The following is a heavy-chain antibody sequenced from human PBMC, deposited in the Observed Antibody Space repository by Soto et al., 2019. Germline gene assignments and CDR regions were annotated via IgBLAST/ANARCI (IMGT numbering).Heavy chain of an antibody. Sequence: ASVKVSCKASGYTFTGYYMHWVVQAPLQWLDWMGWINPNSGGTNYAQKFQGRVTMTRDTSISTAYMELSRLRSDDTAVYYCARSDYGDYVPLHRFDPSRTDYWGQGTLVTVSS. J-gene: IGHJ4*02. V-gene: IGHV1-2*02. CDR2: INPNSGGT. CDR1: GYTFTGYY. D-gene: IGHD4-17*01. CDR3: ARSDYGDYVPLHRFDPSRTDY.